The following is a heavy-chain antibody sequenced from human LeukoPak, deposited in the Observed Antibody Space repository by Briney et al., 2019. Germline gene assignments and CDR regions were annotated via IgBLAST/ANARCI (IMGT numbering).Heavy chain of an antibody. CDR3: TTDLEVVVVAANYAY. J-gene: IGHJ4*02. CDR2: IKSKTDGGTT. V-gene: IGHV3-15*01. D-gene: IGHD2-15*01. CDR1: GFTFSNAW. Sequence: GGSLRLSCAASGFTFSNAWMSWVRKAPGKGLEWVGRIKSKTDGGTTDYAAPVKGRFTISRDDSKNTLYLQMNSLKTEDTAVYYCTTDLEVVVVAANYAYWGQGTLVTVSS.